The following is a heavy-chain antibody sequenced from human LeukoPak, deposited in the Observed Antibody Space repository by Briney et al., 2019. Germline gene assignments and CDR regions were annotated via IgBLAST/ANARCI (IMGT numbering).Heavy chain of an antibody. J-gene: IGHJ4*02. CDR1: GLTLSSYC. CDR2: IHRNGSIT. Sequence: GGSLRLSCAASGLTLSSYCMHWVRQAPGKGLVWVSRIHRNGSITNNADSVKRRLTISRDSAKNTLYLQMNSLRAEDTAVYYCARETSTGAQYYFDYWGQGTQVTVSS. V-gene: IGHV3-74*01. D-gene: IGHD1-26*01. CDR3: ARETSTGAQYYFDY.